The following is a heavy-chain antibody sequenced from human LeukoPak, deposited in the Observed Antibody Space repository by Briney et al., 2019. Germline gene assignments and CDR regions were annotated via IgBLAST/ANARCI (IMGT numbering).Heavy chain of an antibody. V-gene: IGHV4-4*07. D-gene: IGHD2-2*01. J-gene: IGHJ4*02. Sequence: MSSETLSLTCTVSGGSISSYYWTWIRQPAGKGLEWIGRIYTSGSTNYNPSLKSRVTMSVDTSKNQFSLKLSSVTAADTAVYYCARDSLHCSSTSCYWGVDYWGQGTLVTVSS. CDR3: ARDSLHCSSTSCYWGVDY. CDR1: GGSISSYY. CDR2: IYTSGST.